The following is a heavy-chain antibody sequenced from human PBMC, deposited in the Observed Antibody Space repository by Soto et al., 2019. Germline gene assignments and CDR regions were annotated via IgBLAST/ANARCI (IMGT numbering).Heavy chain of an antibody. CDR3: ARELWVEPELYYYGMDV. D-gene: IGHD1-1*01. Sequence: QVQLQESGPGLVRPSQTLSLTCTVSGDSISSADYYWSWIRQTPGKVLAWIGHIFYSGTTYYNPSLKSRLTISADTSKTHFSLRLTSVTAAVTAVYYCARELWVEPELYYYGMDVWGQGTTVTVSS. V-gene: IGHV4-30-4*01. J-gene: IGHJ6*02. CDR1: GDSISSADYY. CDR2: IFYSGTT.